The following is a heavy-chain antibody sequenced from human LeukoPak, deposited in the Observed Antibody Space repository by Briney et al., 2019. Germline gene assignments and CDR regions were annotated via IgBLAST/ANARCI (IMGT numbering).Heavy chain of an antibody. Sequence: PGGSLRLSCAPPGYTFSSYALSWVRQAPGKGRAWVSAISGSGGSTYYAVSVKGRFTISRDNSKNTLYLQMNSVRAEDTAVYYCAKDWVLSMVRGVITRRWGQGSLVTVSS. D-gene: IGHD3-10*01. CDR2: ISGSGGST. CDR3: AKDWVLSMVRGVITRR. J-gene: IGHJ4*02. V-gene: IGHV3-23*01. CDR1: GYTFSSYA.